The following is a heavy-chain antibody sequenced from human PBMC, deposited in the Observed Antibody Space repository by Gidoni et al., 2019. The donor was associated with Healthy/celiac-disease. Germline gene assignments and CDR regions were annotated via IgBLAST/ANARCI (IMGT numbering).Heavy chain of an antibody. D-gene: IGHD3-22*01. J-gene: IGHJ4*02. CDR2: IYYSGST. CDR3: ARDELPYYYDSSGYYYYFDY. V-gene: IGHV4-39*07. Sequence: QLQLQESGTGLVKPSETLSLTCTVSGGSISSSSYYWGWIRQPPGKGLEWIGSIYYSGSTYYNPSLKSRVTISVDTSKNQFSLKLSSVTAADTAVYYCARDELPYYYDSSGYYYYFDYWGQGTLVTVSS. CDR1: GGSISSSSYY.